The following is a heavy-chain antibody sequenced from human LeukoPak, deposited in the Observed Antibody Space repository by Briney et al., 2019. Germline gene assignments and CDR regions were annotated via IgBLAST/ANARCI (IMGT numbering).Heavy chain of an antibody. J-gene: IGHJ4*02. V-gene: IGHV4-34*01. D-gene: IGHD3-22*01. CDR2: INHSGST. CDR3: ARGQPPPSHRGDSSGYYYGY. Sequence: SETLSLTCAVYGGSFSGYYWSWIRQPPGKGLEWIGEINHSGSTNYNPSLKSRVTISVDTSKNQFSLKLSSVTAADTAVYYCARGQPPPSHRGDSSGYYYGYWGQGTLVTVSS. CDR1: GGSFSGYY.